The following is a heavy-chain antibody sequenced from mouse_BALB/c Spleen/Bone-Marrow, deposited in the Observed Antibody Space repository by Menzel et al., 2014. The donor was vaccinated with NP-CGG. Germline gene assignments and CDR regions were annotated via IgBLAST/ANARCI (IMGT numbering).Heavy chain of an antibody. V-gene: IGHV3-2*02. CDR3: ARSAGSSRYWYFDV. D-gene: IGHD1-1*01. CDR1: GYSITSDYA. Sequence: EVQLQQSGPGLVKPSQSLSLTCTVTGYSITSDYAWNWIRQFPGNKLEWMGYISYSDITSYNPFLKSRISITRDTSKNQFFLQLNSVTPEDTATYYCARSAGSSRYWYFDVWGAGTTVTVSS. J-gene: IGHJ1*01. CDR2: ISYSDIT.